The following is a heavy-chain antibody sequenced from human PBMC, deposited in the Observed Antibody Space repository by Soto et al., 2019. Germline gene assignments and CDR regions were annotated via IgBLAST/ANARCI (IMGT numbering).Heavy chain of an antibody. CDR3: AREGPKVLEWYNWFDP. CDR1: GYTFTSYA. CDR2: INAGNGNT. J-gene: IGHJ5*02. D-gene: IGHD3-3*01. Sequence: ASVKVSCKASGYTFTSYAMHWVRQAPGQRLEWMGWINAGNGNTKYSQKFQGRVTITRDTSASTAYMELSSLRSEDTAVYYRAREGPKVLEWYNWFDPWGQGTLVTVSS. V-gene: IGHV1-3*01.